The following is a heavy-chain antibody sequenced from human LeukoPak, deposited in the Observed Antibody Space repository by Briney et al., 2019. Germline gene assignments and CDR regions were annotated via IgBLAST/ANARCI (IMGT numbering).Heavy chain of an antibody. Sequence: SETLSLTCTVAGGSISSNYWSWIRQPPGKGLEWIGYIYYSGSTSYSPSLKSRVTISLDTSKNQFSLKLTSVTAVDTAVYYCARYVSGSPGAFDIWGQGTMVTVSS. CDR3: ARYVSGSPGAFDI. CDR1: GGSISSNY. J-gene: IGHJ3*02. V-gene: IGHV4-59*08. D-gene: IGHD3-10*01. CDR2: IYYSGST.